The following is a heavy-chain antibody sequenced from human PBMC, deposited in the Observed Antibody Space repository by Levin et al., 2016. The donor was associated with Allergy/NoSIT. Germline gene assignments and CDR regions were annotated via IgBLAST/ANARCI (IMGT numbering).Heavy chain of an antibody. CDR1: GYTFTSYY. CDR3: ARQTRYSYGYNHIHYYGMDV. Sequence: ASVKVSCKASGYTFTSYYMHWVRQAPGQGLEWMGIINPSGGSTSYAQKFQGRVTMTRDTSTSTVYMELSSLRSEDTAVYYCARQTRYSYGYNHIHYYGMDVWGQGTTVTVSS. V-gene: IGHV1-46*01. J-gene: IGHJ6*02. CDR2: INPSGGST. D-gene: IGHD5-18*01.